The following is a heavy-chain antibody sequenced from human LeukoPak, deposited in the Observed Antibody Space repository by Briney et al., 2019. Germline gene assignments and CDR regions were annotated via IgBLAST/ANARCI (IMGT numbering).Heavy chain of an antibody. J-gene: IGHJ4*02. CDR2: ISGSGGST. CDR3: ARNYYDSSGYYPDFDY. Sequence: GGSLRLSCAASGFTFSTDAMSWVRQAPGKGLEWVSAISGSGGSTYYADSVKGRFTISRDNSKNTLYLQMNSLRAEDTAVYYCARNYYDSSGYYPDFDYWGQGTLVTVSS. D-gene: IGHD3-22*01. CDR1: GFTFSTDA. V-gene: IGHV3-23*01.